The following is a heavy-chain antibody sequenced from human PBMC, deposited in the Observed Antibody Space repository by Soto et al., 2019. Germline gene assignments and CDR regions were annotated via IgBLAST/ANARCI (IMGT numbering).Heavy chain of an antibody. D-gene: IGHD5-12*01. Sequence: QVQLQESGPGLVKPSQTLSLTCTVSNGSIRSGDYYWSWIRQPPGKGLEWIGYIYYSGSTYYNPSLKSRVIISLDTSKNQFSLKLSSVTAADTAVYYCARGGWGDPHLFDYWGQGTLVTVSS. CDR3: ARGGWGDPHLFDY. CDR2: IYYSGST. V-gene: IGHV4-30-4*01. J-gene: IGHJ4*02. CDR1: NGSIRSGDYY.